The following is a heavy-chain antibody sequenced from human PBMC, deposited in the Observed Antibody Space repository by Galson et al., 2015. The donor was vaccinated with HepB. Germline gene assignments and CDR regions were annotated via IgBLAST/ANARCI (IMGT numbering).Heavy chain of an antibody. Sequence: SLRLSCAASGFTFSSYSMNWVRQAPGKGLEWVSSISSSSSYIYYADSVKGRFTISRDNAKNSLYLQMNSLRAEDTAVYYCARDLGAPRSYYKAFEYWGQGTLVTVSS. CDR1: GFTFSSYS. D-gene: IGHD1-26*01. CDR3: ARDLGAPRSYYKAFEY. CDR2: ISSSSSYI. J-gene: IGHJ4*02. V-gene: IGHV3-21*01.